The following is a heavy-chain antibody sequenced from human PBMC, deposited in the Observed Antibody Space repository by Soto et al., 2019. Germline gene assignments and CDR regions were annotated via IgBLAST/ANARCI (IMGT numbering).Heavy chain of an antibody. V-gene: IGHV5-51*01. J-gene: IGHJ6*02. Sequence: GESLKISCQGSGYSFTSYWIGWVRQMPGKGLEWMGIIYPCDSDTRYSPSFQGQVTISADKSISTAYLQWSSLKASDTAMYYCATSLTGYPYYYGMDVWGQGTTVTVSS. CDR2: IYPCDSDT. CDR1: GYSFTSYW. CDR3: ATSLTGYPYYYGMDV. D-gene: IGHD3-9*01.